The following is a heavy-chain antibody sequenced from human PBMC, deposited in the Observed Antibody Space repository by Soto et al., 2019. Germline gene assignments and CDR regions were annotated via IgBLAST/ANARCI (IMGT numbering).Heavy chain of an antibody. V-gene: IGHV1-3*01. D-gene: IGHD6-6*01. Sequence: ASVKVSCKASGYTSTNYGMHWVRQAPGQRLEWMGRINAGSGNTSYSQKFQGRITITRDTSTSTIYMELSSLRSEDTAVYYCARASSDDYYGMDVWGQGTTVTVSS. CDR2: INAGSGNT. J-gene: IGHJ6*02. CDR1: GYTSTNYG. CDR3: ARASSDDYYGMDV.